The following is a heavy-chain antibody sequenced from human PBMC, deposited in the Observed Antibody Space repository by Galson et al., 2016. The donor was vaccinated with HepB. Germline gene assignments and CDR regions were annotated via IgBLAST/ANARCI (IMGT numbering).Heavy chain of an antibody. Sequence: SLRLSCAASGFIFSSYGMHWVRQAPGKGLEWVAVISYDGSKKFYGDSVKGRFTISRDNFKNTLFLQMNSLRAEDTAVYYCARGPPYYDYWSGYYGMDVWGQGTTVTVSS. V-gene: IGHV3-30*19. CDR3: ARGPPYYDYWSGYYGMDV. CDR1: GFIFSSYG. D-gene: IGHD3-3*01. CDR2: ISYDGSKK. J-gene: IGHJ6*02.